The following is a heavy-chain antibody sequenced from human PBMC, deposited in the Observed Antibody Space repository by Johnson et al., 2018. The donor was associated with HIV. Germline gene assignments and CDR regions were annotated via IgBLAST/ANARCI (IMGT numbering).Heavy chain of an antibody. V-gene: IGHV3-30-3*01. J-gene: IGHJ3*02. D-gene: IGHD3-22*01. CDR2: ISYDGSNK. CDR3: VRAYFYDTSGYYSDAFDI. CDR1: GFTFSSYA. Sequence: QVQLVESGGGVVQPGRSLRLSCAASGFTFSSYAMHWVRQAPGKGLEWVAVISYDGSNKYYADSVKGRFTISRDNSKNTLYLQMNSLRADDTAVYYCVRAYFYDTSGYYSDAFDIWAQGTMVTVSS.